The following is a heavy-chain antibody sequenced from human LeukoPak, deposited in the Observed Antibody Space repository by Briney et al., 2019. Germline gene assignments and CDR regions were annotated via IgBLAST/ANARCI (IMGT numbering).Heavy chain of an antibody. CDR3: ARIYSTKRDAFDI. D-gene: IGHD2-8*01. CDR2: INPNSGGT. CDR1: GYTFTGYY. V-gene: IGHV1-2*02. J-gene: IGHJ3*02. Sequence: ASVKVSCKASGYTFTGYYMHWVRQAPGQGLEWMGWINPNSGGTNYAQKFQGRVTMTRDTSISAAYMELSRLRSDDTAVYYCARIYSTKRDAFDIWGQGTMVTVSS.